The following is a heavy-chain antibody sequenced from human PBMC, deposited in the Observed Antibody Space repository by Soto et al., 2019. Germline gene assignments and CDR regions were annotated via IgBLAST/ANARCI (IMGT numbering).Heavy chain of an antibody. CDR2: ITPMFGTP. V-gene: IGHV1-69*13. D-gene: IGHD3-22*01. J-gene: IGHJ4*02. CDR3: ARDGTLYDSSAYYYLY. Sequence: ASVKVSCKASGGTFSRYTITWVRQAPGQGLEWMGGITPMFGTPNYAQKFQGRVTITADESTSTAYMELSSLRSEDTAMYYCARDGTLYDSSAYYYLYWGQGTLVTVSS. CDR1: GGTFSRYT.